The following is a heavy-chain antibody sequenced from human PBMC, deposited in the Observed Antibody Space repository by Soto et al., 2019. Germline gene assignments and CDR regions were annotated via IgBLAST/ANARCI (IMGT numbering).Heavy chain of an antibody. J-gene: IGHJ6*03. V-gene: IGHV3-30*03. CDR3: TRPAEFYYYYYYMDV. Sequence: VQLVESGGGVVQPGRSLRLSCAASGFTFNSYGMHWVRQAPGKGLEWVAFISYDGSNKYYADSVKGRFTISRDNSKNTLYLQMKRLRAEDTAVYYCTRPAEFYYYYYYMDVWGKGTTVTVSS. CDR2: ISYDGSNK. CDR1: GFTFNSYG.